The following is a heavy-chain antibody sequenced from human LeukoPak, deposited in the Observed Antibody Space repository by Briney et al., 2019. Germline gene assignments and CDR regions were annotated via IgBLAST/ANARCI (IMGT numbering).Heavy chain of an antibody. D-gene: IGHD3-10*01. J-gene: IGHJ3*02. CDR2: IYYSGST. CDR3: ARSLYYYGSDSFDI. Sequence: SETLSLTRTVSGGSISSYYWNWIRQPPGKGLEWIGYIYYSGSTNYNPSLKSRVTISVDTSKNQFSLKLSSVTAADTAVYYCARSLYYYGSDSFDIWGQGTMVSVSS. V-gene: IGHV4-59*01. CDR1: GGSISSYY.